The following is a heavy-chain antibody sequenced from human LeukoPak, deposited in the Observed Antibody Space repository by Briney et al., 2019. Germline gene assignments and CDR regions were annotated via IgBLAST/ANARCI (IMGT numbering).Heavy chain of an antibody. D-gene: IGHD2-15*01. Sequence: GGSLRLSRAASGLSFSRYAMSWVRQAPGKGLEWVSAINKNGGSTYYADSVKGRFTISRDNSKNTLYLQMNNLRAEDTAVYYCAKTYCSGGGSCYSTADDAFDIWGQGTMLTVSS. CDR3: AKTYCSGGGSCYSTADDAFDI. CDR2: INKNGGST. V-gene: IGHV3-23*05. CDR1: GLSFSRYA. J-gene: IGHJ3*02.